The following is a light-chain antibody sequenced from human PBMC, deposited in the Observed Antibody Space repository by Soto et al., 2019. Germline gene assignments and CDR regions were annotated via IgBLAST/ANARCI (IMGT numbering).Light chain of an antibody. V-gene: IGKV1-5*03. J-gene: IGKJ1*01. CDR2: KAS. CDR3: QQYINRWT. Sequence: DIQMTQSPSTLSASVGYRVTITCRASQSISTWLAWYQQKPGKAPKLLIYKASSLESGVPSRFSGSGSGTEFTLTISSLQPDDFATYYCQQYINRWTFGQGTKVEIK. CDR1: QSISTW.